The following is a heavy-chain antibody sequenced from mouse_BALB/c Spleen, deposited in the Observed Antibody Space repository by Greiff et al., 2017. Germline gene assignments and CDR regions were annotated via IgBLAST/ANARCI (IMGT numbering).Heavy chain of an antibody. D-gene: IGHD2-10*01. V-gene: IGHV3-5*02. CDR2: IYYSGTI. J-gene: IGHJ2*01. CDR1: GISITTGNYR. Sequence: DVKLVESGPGLVKPSQTVSLTCTVTGISITTGNYRWSWIRQFPGNKLEWIGYIYYSGTITYNPSLTSRTTITRDTSKNQFFLEMNSLTAEDTATYYCARERSYNYFDYWGQGTTLTVSS. CDR3: ARERSYNYFDY.